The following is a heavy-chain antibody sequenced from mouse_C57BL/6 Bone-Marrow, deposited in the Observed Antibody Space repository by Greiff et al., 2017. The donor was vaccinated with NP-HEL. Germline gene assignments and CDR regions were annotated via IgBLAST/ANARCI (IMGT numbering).Heavy chain of an antibody. Sequence: VQLKESGTVLARPGASVKMSCKTSGYTFTSYWMPWVKQRPGKGLEWIGAIYPGNSDTSYNQKFKGTAKLTAVTSASTAYMELSSLTNEDSAVYYCTRWLRRYYFDYWGQGTTLTVSS. D-gene: IGHD2-2*01. V-gene: IGHV1-5*01. J-gene: IGHJ2*01. CDR2: IYPGNSDT. CDR3: TRWLRRYYFDY. CDR1: GYTFTSYW.